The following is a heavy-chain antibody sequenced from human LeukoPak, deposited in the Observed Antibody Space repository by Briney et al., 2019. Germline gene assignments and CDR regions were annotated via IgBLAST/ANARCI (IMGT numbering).Heavy chain of an antibody. CDR1: GYRFTNYW. CDR2: IYRTDSDT. J-gene: IGHJ6*03. D-gene: IGHD3-22*01. CDR3: ARHVYYYESGYFLNYHYMDV. V-gene: IGHV5-51*01. Sequence: GESLKISCQASGYRFTNYWIGWVRQMPGKGLEWMGIIYRTDSDTRYSPSFQGQVTISIDKSISTAYLQWRSLKASDSAMYYCARHVYYYESGYFLNYHYMDVWGKGTAVTVSS.